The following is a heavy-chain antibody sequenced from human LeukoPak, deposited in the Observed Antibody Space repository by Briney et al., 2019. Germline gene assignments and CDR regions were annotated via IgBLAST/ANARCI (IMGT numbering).Heavy chain of an antibody. D-gene: IGHD1-26*01. Sequence: GGSLRLSCAASGFTFDDYGMSWVRQAPGKGLEWVSSISSSSSYIYYADSVKGRFTISRDNAKNSLYLQMNSLRAEDTAVYYCARRRELISIDYWGQGTLVTVSS. V-gene: IGHV3-21*01. CDR2: ISSSSSYI. CDR3: ARRRELISIDY. CDR1: GFTFDDYG. J-gene: IGHJ4*02.